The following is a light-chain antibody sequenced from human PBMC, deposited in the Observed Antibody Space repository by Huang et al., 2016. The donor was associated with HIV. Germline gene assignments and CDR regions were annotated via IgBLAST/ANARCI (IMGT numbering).Light chain of an antibody. CDR1: QNVRTY. Sequence: IVLTQSPATLSLSPGERAILSCRASQNVRTYLAWYQQKPGQAPRLLIHDASKRANGIPSRFSGRGSGTDFTLTISSLEPEDFAVYYCQHRGTWPPYTCGQGTKLEIK. J-gene: IGKJ2*01. CDR3: QHRGTWPPYT. V-gene: IGKV3-11*01. CDR2: DAS.